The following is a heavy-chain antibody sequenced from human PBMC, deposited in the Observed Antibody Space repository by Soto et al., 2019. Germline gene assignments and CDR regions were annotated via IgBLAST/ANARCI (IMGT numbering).Heavy chain of an antibody. CDR2: INHGGST. CDR3: ARRPDGFDV. D-gene: IGHD6-6*01. J-gene: IGHJ3*01. V-gene: IGHV4-34*01. Sequence: QVQLQQWGAGLLKPSETLSLTCAVYGGPFSGYYWSWIRQPPGKGLEWIGQINHGGSTNYNLSLTSRVTISIDTSKNQFSLTLSSVSAADTAVYYCARRPDGFDVWGQGTLVTVSS. CDR1: GGPFSGYY.